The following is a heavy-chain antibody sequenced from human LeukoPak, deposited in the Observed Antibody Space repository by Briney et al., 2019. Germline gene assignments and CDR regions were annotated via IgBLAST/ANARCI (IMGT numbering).Heavy chain of an antibody. D-gene: IGHD3-22*01. J-gene: IGHJ4*02. CDR1: GFTFTNYW. Sequence: GGSLRLSCAASGFTFTNYWMSWVRQAPGKGLELVANIKQDGSEKYYVDSVKGRFTISRDNAKNSLYLQMNSLRAEDTAVYYCARDSSGPRDYWGQGTLVTVSS. V-gene: IGHV3-7*01. CDR3: ARDSSGPRDY. CDR2: IKQDGSEK.